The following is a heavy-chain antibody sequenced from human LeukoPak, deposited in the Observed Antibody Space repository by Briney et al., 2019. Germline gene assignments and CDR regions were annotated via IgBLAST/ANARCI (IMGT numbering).Heavy chain of an antibody. D-gene: IGHD2-2*02. CDR2: IYYSGST. CDR3: ARQEYCSSTSCYTPYFDY. J-gene: IGHJ4*02. Sequence: PSETLSLTCTVSGGSISSSSYYWGWIRQPPGKGLEWIGSIYYSGSTYYNPSLKSRVTISVDTSKNQFSLKLSSVTAADTAVYYCARQEYCSSTSCYTPYFDYWGQGTLVTVSS. CDR1: GGSISSSSYY. V-gene: IGHV4-39*01.